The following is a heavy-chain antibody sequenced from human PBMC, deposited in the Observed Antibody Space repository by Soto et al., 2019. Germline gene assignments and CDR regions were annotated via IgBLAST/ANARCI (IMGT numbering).Heavy chain of an antibody. CDR1: GFTFSNYD. D-gene: IGHD6-19*01. V-gene: IGHV1-8*02. Sequence: EASVKVSCKASGFTFSNYDINWVRQATGQGLEWMGWMNANRANTGYAQKFQGRVTMTRDTPINTAYMELSSLTSEDTAVYYCARNVPGSGWFENWGQGTLVTVSS. CDR2: MNANRANT. J-gene: IGHJ4*02. CDR3: ARNVPGSGWFEN.